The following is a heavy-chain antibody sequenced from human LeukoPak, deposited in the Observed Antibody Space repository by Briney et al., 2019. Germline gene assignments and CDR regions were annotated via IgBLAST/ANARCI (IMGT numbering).Heavy chain of an antibody. CDR3: ARLLEIYELWSPYSLFDP. D-gene: IGHD3-3*01. CDR2: IYYSGST. Sequence: MASETLSLTCTVSGGSISSYYWSWIRQPPGKGLEWIGYIYYSGSTNYNPSLKSRVTISVDTSKNQFSLKLSSVTAADTAVYYCARLLEIYELWSPYSLFDPWGQGTLVTVSS. CDR1: GGSISSYY. V-gene: IGHV4-59*01. J-gene: IGHJ5*02.